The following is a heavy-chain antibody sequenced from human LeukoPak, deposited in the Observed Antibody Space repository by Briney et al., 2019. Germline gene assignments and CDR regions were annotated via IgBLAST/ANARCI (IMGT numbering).Heavy chain of an antibody. J-gene: IGHJ4*02. CDR3: ARVSSSSYY. CDR1: GFTVSSSY. D-gene: IGHD6-13*01. Sequence: GGSLRPSCTGSGFTVSSSYMSWVRRAPGKGLEWVSLIYSEGTTYYADSVKGRFTISRDTSKNTLYLQMNSLRADDTAVYYCARVSSSSYYWGQGTLVTVSS. V-gene: IGHV3-53*01. CDR2: IYSEGTT.